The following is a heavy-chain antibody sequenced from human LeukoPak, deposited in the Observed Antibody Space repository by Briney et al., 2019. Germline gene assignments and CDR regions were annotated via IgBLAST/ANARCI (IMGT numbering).Heavy chain of an antibody. CDR1: GYSFTNYW. V-gene: IGHV5-51*01. Sequence: GESLKISCEGSGYSFTNYWIAWVRQMPGKGLEWMGIIYPGDSDTRYSPSFQGQVTISADKSISTAYLQWSSLKASDTAMYYCARQSYDILTGYSEGAFDYWGQGTLVTVSS. CDR2: IYPGDSDT. CDR3: ARQSYDILTGYSEGAFDY. J-gene: IGHJ4*02. D-gene: IGHD3-9*01.